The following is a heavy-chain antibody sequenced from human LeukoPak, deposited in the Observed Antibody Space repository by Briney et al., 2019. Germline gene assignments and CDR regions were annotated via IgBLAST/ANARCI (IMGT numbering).Heavy chain of an antibody. CDR3: ARRRIGAAVGAFDY. D-gene: IGHD6-13*01. Sequence: PSETLSLTCTVSGGSISTYYWSWIRQPPGKGLEWIAFIHYSGSTNYNPSLKSRVTISEDTSKNQFSLKLSSVTAADTAVYYCARRRIGAAVGAFDYWGQGTLVTVSS. V-gene: IGHV4-59*08. J-gene: IGHJ4*02. CDR1: GGSISTYY. CDR2: IHYSGST.